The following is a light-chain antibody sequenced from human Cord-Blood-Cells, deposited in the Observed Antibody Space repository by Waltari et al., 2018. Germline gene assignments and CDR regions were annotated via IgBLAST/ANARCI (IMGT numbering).Light chain of an antibody. J-gene: IGLJ2*01. Sequence: QSALTQPASVSGSPGQSITISCTGTSSAVGGYNYVSWYQQHPGKAPKLMIYDVSNRPSGVSNRFSGSKSGNTASLTISGLQAEDEADYYCSSYTSSSTQMVFGGGTKLTVL. CDR3: SSYTSSSTQMV. CDR2: DVS. CDR1: SSAVGGYNY. V-gene: IGLV2-14*01.